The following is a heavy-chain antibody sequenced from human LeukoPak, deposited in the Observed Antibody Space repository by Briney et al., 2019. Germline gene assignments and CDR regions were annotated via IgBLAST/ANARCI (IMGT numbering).Heavy chain of an antibody. CDR2: ISSSSSYI. D-gene: IGHD3-22*01. J-gene: IGHJ3*02. CDR1: GFTFSSYS. V-gene: IGHV3-21*01. CDR3: AKPLSPTDDYYDSSGYSQIEAFDI. Sequence: GGSLRLSCAASGFTFSSYSMNWVRQAPGKGLEWVSSISSSSSYIYYADSVKGRFTISRDNSKNTLYLQMNSLRAEDTAVYYCAKPLSPTDDYYDSSGYSQIEAFDIWGQGTMVTVSS.